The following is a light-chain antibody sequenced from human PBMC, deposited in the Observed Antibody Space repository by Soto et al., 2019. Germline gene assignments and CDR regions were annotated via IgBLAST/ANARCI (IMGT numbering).Light chain of an antibody. J-gene: IGKJ5*01. V-gene: IGKV3-11*01. CDR1: QSLINY. Sequence: EIVLTQSPATLSLSPGERATLSCRASQSLINYLAWYQQKPGQAPSLLIYDASKRATGIQARFSGSGSGTDFALTISSLEPEDFAVYYCKQRSNWPLTVGQGTRLEIK. CDR2: DAS. CDR3: KQRSNWPLT.